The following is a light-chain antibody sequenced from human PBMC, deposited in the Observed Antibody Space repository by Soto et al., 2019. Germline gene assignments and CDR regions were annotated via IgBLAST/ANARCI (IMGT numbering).Light chain of an antibody. CDR3: QQRSNWLGT. V-gene: IGKV3-11*01. CDR2: DAS. CDR1: QSVSSY. J-gene: IGKJ4*01. Sequence: EIVLTQSPATLSLSPGERATLSCRASQSVSSYLAWYQQKPGQAPRLLIYDASNRATGIPARFSGSASGTDFTLTISSLEPEDFAVYYCQQRSNWLGTFGGGTKVEIK.